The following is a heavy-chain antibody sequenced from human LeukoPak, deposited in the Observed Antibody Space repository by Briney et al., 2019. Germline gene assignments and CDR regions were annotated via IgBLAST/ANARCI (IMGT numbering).Heavy chain of an antibody. CDR2: INHSGST. CDR1: GGSFSGYY. D-gene: IGHD3-22*01. V-gene: IGHV4-34*01. Sequence: SETLSLTCAVYGGSFSGYYWSWIRQPPGKGLEWIGEINHSGSTNYNPSLKSRATISVDTSKDQFSLKLSSVTAADTAVYYCARRLGSGYLGGGSGSNFDYWGQGTLVTVSS. CDR3: ARRLGSGYLGGGSGSNFDY. J-gene: IGHJ4*02.